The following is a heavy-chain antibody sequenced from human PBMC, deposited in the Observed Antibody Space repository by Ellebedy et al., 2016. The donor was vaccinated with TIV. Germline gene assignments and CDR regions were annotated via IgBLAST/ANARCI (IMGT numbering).Heavy chain of an antibody. J-gene: IGHJ4*02. D-gene: IGHD2-15*01. Sequence: ETLSLXCSVSGGSISSNSYYWGWIRQGPGKGLEWVSTVYSGGSAYYADSVRGRFTVSKDNSKNTVYLHLHTLRAADTAMYYCTGVYCSSGTCYVDDWGQGTLVTVSS. CDR3: TGVYCSSGTCYVDD. CDR2: VYSGGSA. CDR1: GGSISSNSYY. V-gene: IGHV3-53*01.